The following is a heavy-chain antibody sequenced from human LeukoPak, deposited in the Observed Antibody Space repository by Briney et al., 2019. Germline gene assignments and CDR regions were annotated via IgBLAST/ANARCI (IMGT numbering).Heavy chain of an antibody. J-gene: IGHJ6*03. CDR3: ARSDSGGRFYYYYYMDV. CDR2: IYYSGST. Sequence: SETLSLTCTVSGGSISNYYWSWIRQPPGKGLEWIGYIYYSGSTNYNPSLKSRVTISVDTSKNQFSLKLSSVTAADTAVYYCARSDSGGRFYYYYYMDVWGKGTTVTVSS. CDR1: GGSISNYY. V-gene: IGHV4-59*01. D-gene: IGHD2-15*01.